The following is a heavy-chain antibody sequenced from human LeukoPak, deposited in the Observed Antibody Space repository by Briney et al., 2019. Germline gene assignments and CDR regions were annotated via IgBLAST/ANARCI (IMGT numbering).Heavy chain of an antibody. D-gene: IGHD3-10*01. CDR2: ISAYNGNT. CDR1: GGTFSSYA. CDR3: ARVKLYGSGSYYTRTAFDY. Sequence: GASVKVSCKASGGTFSSYAISWVRQAPGQGLEWMGWISAYNGNTNYAQKLQGRVTMTTDTSTSTAYMELRSLRSDDTAVYYCARVKLYGSGSYYTRTAFDYWGQGTLVTVSS. V-gene: IGHV1-18*01. J-gene: IGHJ4*02.